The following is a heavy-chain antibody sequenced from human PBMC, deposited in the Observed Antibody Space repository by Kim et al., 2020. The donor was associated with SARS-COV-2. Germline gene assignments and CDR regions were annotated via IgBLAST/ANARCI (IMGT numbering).Heavy chain of an antibody. CDR1: GGSIRSSSYY. CDR2: IYYSGST. Sequence: SETLSLTCTVSGGSIRSSSYYWGWIRQPPGKGLVWIGSIYYSGSTYYNPSLKSRVTISVDTSKNQFSLKLSSVTAADTAVYYCASLRGYSHGFCDYWGQGTLVTVSS. CDR3: ASLRGYSHGFCDY. D-gene: IGHD5-18*01. J-gene: IGHJ4*02. V-gene: IGHV4-39*01.